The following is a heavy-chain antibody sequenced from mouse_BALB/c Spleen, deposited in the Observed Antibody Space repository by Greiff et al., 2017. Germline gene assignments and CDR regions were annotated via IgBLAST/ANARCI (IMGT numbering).Heavy chain of an antibody. J-gene: IGHJ1*01. Sequence: QVQLQQSGPELEKPGASVKLSCKASGYTFTSFWINWVKQRPGQGLEWIGNIYPSDSYTNYNQTFKDKATLTVDKSSSTAYMQLSSPTSEDSAVYYCTRSGYYWYFDVWGAGTTVTVSS. CDR3: TRSGYYWYFDV. CDR1: GYTFTSFW. D-gene: IGHD1-3*01. CDR2: IYPSDSYT. V-gene: IGHV1-69*02.